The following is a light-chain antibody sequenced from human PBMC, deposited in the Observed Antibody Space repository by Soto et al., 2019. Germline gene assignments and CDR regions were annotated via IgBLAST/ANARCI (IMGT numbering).Light chain of an antibody. CDR2: QDM. Sequence: SYELTQPPSVSGSPGQTASITCSGDKLGNKYACWYQQKPGQSPVLVIYQDMKRPSGIPGRFSGSNSGNTATLTISGTQAMDEADYYCQAWDSSTVVFGGGTKLTVL. J-gene: IGLJ2*01. CDR1: KLGNKY. V-gene: IGLV3-1*01. CDR3: QAWDSSTVV.